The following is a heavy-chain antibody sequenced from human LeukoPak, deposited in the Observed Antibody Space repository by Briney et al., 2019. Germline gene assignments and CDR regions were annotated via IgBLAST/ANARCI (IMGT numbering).Heavy chain of an antibody. CDR3: AREWN. J-gene: IGHJ4*02. Sequence: PGGSLRLSCVASGFTFRTDWMSWGRQAPGKGPEWGASIKDDGSEIYYVDSVRGRFTISRDNAKNSLYLQMNSLRAEDTAVYYCAREWNWGQGSLVTVSS. CDR1: GFTFRTDW. CDR2: IKDDGSEI. V-gene: IGHV3-7*01.